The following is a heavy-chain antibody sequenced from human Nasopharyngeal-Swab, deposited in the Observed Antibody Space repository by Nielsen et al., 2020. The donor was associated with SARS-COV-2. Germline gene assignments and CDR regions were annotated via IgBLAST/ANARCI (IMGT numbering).Heavy chain of an antibody. CDR3: ARAGVGIFGVVTAFDY. J-gene: IGHJ4*02. V-gene: IGHV4-59*01. CDR1: GGSISSYY. CDR2: IYYSGST. Sequence: SETLSLTCTVSGGSISSYYWSWIRQPPAKGLEWIGYIYYSGSTYYNPSLKSRVTILLDTSKNQFSLKLSSVTAADTAVYYCARAGVGIFGVVTAFDYWGQGTLVTVSS. D-gene: IGHD3-3*01.